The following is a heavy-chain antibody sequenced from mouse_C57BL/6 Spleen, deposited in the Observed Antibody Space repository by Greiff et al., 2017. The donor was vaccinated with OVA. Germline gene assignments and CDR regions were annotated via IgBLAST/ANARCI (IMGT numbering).Heavy chain of an antibody. CDR3: ARGLGSSFYAMDY. V-gene: IGHV1-18*01. Sequence: VQLQQSGPELVKPGASVKIPCKASGYTFTDYNMDWVKQSHGKSLEWIGDINPNNGGTIYNQKFKGKATLTVDTSSSTAYMELRSLTSEDTAVYYCARGLGSSFYAMDYWGQGTSVTVSS. J-gene: IGHJ4*01. CDR2: INPNNGGT. D-gene: IGHD1-1*01. CDR1: GYTFTDYN.